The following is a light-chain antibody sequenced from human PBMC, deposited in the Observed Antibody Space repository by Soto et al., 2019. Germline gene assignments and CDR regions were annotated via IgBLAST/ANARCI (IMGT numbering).Light chain of an antibody. CDR3: EQYNNWPPYT. J-gene: IGKJ2*01. CDR2: GAS. CDR1: QSVSSN. V-gene: IGKV3-15*01. Sequence: EIVMTQSPATLSVSPGERATLSCRASQSVSSNLAWYQQKPGQAPRLLIYGASTRATGIPARFRGSGSRAEFTLTISRLPSEDFALYYCEQYNNWPPYTFGQGTKLEIK.